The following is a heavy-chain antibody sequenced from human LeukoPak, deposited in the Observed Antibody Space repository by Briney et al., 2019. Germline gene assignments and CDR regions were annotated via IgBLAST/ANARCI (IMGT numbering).Heavy chain of an antibody. CDR2: ISKDESYK. D-gene: IGHD6-19*01. J-gene: IGHJ4*02. CDR1: GLTFSNSG. V-gene: IGHV3-30*03. Sequence: GGSLRLSCVVSGLTFSNSGMHWVRQAPGKGLEWVAVISKDESYKFYADSVKGRFTISRDNAKNSLYLQMNSLRTEDMALYYCTRSTGWYNYFDYWGQGTLVTVSS. CDR3: TRSTGWYNYFDY.